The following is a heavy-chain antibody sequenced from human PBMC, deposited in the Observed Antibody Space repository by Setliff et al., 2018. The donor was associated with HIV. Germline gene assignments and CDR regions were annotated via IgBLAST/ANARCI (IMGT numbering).Heavy chain of an antibody. CDR3: ARGTYYYDSSGFRDAFDI. CDR2: IYTSGST. J-gene: IGHJ3*02. CDR1: GGSISTYY. V-gene: IGHV4-4*07. Sequence: SETLSLTCTAPGGSISTYYWSWIRQPAGKGLEWIGRIYTSGSTNYNPSIKSRVTMSVDTSKNQFSLKLSSVTAADTAVYYCARGTYYYDSSGFRDAFDIWGQGTMVTVSS. D-gene: IGHD3-22*01.